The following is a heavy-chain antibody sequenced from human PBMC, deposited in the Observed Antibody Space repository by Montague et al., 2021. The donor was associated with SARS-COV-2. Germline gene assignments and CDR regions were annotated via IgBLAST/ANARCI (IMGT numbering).Heavy chain of an antibody. Sequence: SLRLSCAASGFTVSRNYMGWVRQAPGKGLEWVSVIFGGCSTNYADSVKGRFTISRDISQNTLYLQMNSLRAEDMAVYYCAKGGTSYFYGMDVWGQGTTVAVSS. J-gene: IGHJ6*02. CDR2: IFGGCST. D-gene: IGHD1-26*01. CDR3: AKGGTSYFYGMDV. V-gene: IGHV3-66*01. CDR1: GFTVSRNY.